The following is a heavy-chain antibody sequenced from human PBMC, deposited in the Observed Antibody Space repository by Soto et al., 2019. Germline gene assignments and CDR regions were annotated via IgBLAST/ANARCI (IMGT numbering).Heavy chain of an antibody. D-gene: IGHD3-3*01. CDR1: GFTFSDHY. V-gene: IGHV3-11*01. CDR2: ISSGGTTI. CDR3: ARVGDMAYKD. Sequence: QVQLVESGGGLAKPGGSLRLSCAASGFTFSDHYMTWVRQAPGKGLEWVSYISSGGTTINYAESVRGRFTISRDNAKNSLYLQMDSLRVDDTAVYYCARVGDMAYKDWGQGTLVTVSS. J-gene: IGHJ4*02.